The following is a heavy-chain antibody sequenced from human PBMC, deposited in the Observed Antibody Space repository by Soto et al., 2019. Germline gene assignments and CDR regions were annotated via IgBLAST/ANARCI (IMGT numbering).Heavy chain of an antibody. J-gene: IGHJ4*02. Sequence: GGSLRLSCAASGFTFSNAWMNWVRQAPGKGLEWVGRIKSKTDGGTTDYAAPVKGRYTISRDDSKNTLYLQMSSLKTEDTAVYYCTTDLSITMVRGVIITRLYYFDYWGQGTLVTVSS. D-gene: IGHD3-10*01. CDR1: GFTFSNAW. CDR2: IKSKTDGGTT. CDR3: TTDLSITMVRGVIITRLYYFDY. V-gene: IGHV3-15*07.